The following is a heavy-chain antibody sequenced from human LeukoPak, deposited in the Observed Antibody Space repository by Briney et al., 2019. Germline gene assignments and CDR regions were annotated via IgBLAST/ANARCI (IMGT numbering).Heavy chain of an antibody. J-gene: IGHJ3*02. CDR1: GFTFSDYG. Sequence: GGSLRLSCTASGFTFSDYGMHWVRQPPGKGLEWVAIIWYDGSNKTYEDSVKGRFTISRDNSKNTLYLQMNSLRAEDTALYYCAKGEYSSSWYDAFDIWGQGTMVTVSS. D-gene: IGHD6-13*01. CDR3: AKGEYSSSWYDAFDI. V-gene: IGHV3-30*02. CDR2: IWYDGSNK.